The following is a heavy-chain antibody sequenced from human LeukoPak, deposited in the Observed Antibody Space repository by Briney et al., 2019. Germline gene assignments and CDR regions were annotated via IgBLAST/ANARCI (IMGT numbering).Heavy chain of an antibody. CDR3: ARVTMVRGVITYYFDY. D-gene: IGHD3-10*01. Sequence: ASVKVSCKASGYTFTSYDINWVRQATGQGLEWMGWMNPNSGNTGYAQKFQGRVTITRNTSISTAYMELSSLRSEDTAVYYCARVTMVRGVITYYFDYWGQGTLVTVSS. CDR1: GYTFTSYD. V-gene: IGHV1-8*03. CDR2: MNPNSGNT. J-gene: IGHJ4*02.